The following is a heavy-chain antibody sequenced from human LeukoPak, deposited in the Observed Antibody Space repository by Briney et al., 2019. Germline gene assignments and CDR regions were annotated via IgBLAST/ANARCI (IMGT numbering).Heavy chain of an antibody. CDR1: GFTFRNYW. V-gene: IGHV3-7*03. Sequence: GGSLRLSCAASGFTFRNYWMSWVRQAPGTGLEWVANIKQDGSDRNYVTSVRGRFTISRDNAESSLYLQMNSLRVEDTAVYYCVRNLAVAGTCFDSWGQGTLVTVSS. CDR2: IKQDGSDR. CDR3: VRNLAVAGTCFDS. D-gene: IGHD6-19*01. J-gene: IGHJ4*02.